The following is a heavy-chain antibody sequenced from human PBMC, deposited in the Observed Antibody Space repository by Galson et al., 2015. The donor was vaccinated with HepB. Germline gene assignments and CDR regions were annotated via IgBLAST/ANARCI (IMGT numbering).Heavy chain of an antibody. Sequence: SLRLSCAASGFTFSSYAMHWVRQAPGKGLEWVAVISYDGSNKYYADSVKGRFTISRDNSKNTLYLQMNSLRAEDTAVYYCATHPRQTAAGTRTTEIDYWGQGTLVTVSS. CDR2: ISYDGSNK. D-gene: IGHD6-13*01. J-gene: IGHJ4*02. V-gene: IGHV3-30*04. CDR3: ATHPRQTAAGTRTTEIDY. CDR1: GFTFSSYA.